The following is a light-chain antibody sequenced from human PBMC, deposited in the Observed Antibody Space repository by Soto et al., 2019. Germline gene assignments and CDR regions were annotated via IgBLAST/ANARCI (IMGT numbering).Light chain of an antibody. V-gene: IGKV3-15*01. CDR1: QSVSSN. CDR2: SVS. J-gene: IGKJ2*01. Sequence: EIVMTQSPATLSVSPGESATLSCRASQSVSSNVAWYQQKPGQAPRLLIYSVSTRATGIPARFSGSGSGTEFTLTISSLQPDDFATYYCQQYNSYLYTFGQGTKVDIK. CDR3: QQYNSYLYT.